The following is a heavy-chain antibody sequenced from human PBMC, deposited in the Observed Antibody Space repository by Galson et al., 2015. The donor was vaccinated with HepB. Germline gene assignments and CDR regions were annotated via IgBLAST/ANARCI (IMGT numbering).Heavy chain of an antibody. CDR1: GFRFGGHA. Sequence: SLRLSCAGSGFRFGGHAMSWVRQAPGKGLEWVGVIGTKPYGGRTDYAASVKGRFSISRDDSKSIAYLQMNSLKIEDTAVYYRTRDKAPCTSTRCPNNYYGLDVWGQGTTVAVSS. V-gene: IGHV3-49*04. D-gene: IGHD2-2*01. CDR2: IGTKPYGGRT. J-gene: IGHJ6*02. CDR3: TRDKAPCTSTRCPNNYYGLDV.